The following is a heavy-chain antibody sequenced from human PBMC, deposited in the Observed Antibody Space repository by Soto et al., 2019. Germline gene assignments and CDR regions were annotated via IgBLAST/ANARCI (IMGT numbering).Heavy chain of an antibody. Sequence: ASVKVSCKTSGYTFTDYAILWVRQAPGQALEWLGWIAAGNGNTRFSQKFQGRVTITRDTSATTAYMELTSLRSEDTAVYYCAKGSRMWTPDYWGQGALVTVSS. CDR2: IAAGNGNT. CDR3: AKGSRMWTPDY. D-gene: IGHD2-21*01. V-gene: IGHV1-3*01. CDR1: GYTFTDYA. J-gene: IGHJ4*02.